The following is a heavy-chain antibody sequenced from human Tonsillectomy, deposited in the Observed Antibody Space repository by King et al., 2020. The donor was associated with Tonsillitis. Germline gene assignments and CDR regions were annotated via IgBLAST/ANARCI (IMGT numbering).Heavy chain of an antibody. CDR2: ISFDATRQ. Sequence: VQLVESGGGVVQPGGSLRLSCASSGFAFKSYGMHWVRQAPGKGLEWVAVISFDATRQNYADSVKGRFTISRDNAKNTLYLQMNSLTAEDTAVYYCARGRLYSSAWGIDYWGQGSLVTVSS. D-gene: IGHD6-19*01. V-gene: IGHV3-33*05. CDR1: GFAFKSYG. J-gene: IGHJ4*02. CDR3: ARGRLYSSAWGIDY.